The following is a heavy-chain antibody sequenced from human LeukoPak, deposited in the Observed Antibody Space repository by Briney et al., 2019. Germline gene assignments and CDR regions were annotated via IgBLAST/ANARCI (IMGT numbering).Heavy chain of an antibody. CDR1: GYTFTSHG. CDR2: ISAYNGNT. Sequence: ASVKVSCKASGYTFTSHGISWVRQAPGQGLEWMGWISAYNGNTNYAQKLQGRVTMTTDTSTSTAYMELRSLRSDDTAVYYCARSRYNWNDGDAFDIWGQGTMVTVSS. J-gene: IGHJ3*02. CDR3: ARSRYNWNDGDAFDI. V-gene: IGHV1-18*01. D-gene: IGHD1-1*01.